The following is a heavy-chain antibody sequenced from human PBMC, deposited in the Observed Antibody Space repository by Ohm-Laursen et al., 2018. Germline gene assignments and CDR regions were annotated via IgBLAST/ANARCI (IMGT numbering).Heavy chain of an antibody. D-gene: IGHD1-26*01. CDR2: IYPGDSDT. Sequence: ESLKISCKASGYSFTNYWIGWVRQMPGKGLEWMGIIYPGDSDTRYSPSFQGQVTISADKSISTAYLQWSSLKASDTAMYYCARRRVHGSYPNYYGMDVWGQGTTVTVSS. CDR1: GYSFTNYW. J-gene: IGHJ6*02. V-gene: IGHV5-51*01. CDR3: ARRRVHGSYPNYYGMDV.